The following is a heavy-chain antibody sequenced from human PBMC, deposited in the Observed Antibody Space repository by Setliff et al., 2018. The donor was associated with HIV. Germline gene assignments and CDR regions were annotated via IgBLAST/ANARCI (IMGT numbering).Heavy chain of an antibody. V-gene: IGHV4-38-2*02. CDR2: IYHSGST. D-gene: IGHD4-4*01. CDR1: GYSISSGYY. J-gene: IGHJ6*02. Sequence: SETLSLTCTVSGYSISSGYYWGWIRQPPGKGLEWIGSIYHSGSTNYNPSLKSRVTISIDTSKNQFSLKLSSVTAADTAVYYCATHASTVQDAMDVWGQGTTVTVSS. CDR3: ATHASTVQDAMDV.